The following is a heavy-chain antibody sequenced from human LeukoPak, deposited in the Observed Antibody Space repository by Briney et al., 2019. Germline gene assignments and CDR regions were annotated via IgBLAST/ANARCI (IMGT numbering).Heavy chain of an antibody. CDR3: ARSGSAEMATIPYDD. J-gene: IGHJ4*02. CDR2: INTNTGNP. Sequence: ASVKVSCKASGYTFTSYAMNWVRQAPGRGLEWMGWINTNTGNPTYAQGFTGRFVFSLDTSVSTAYLQISSLKAEDTAVYYCARSGSAEMATIPYDDWGQGTLVTVSS. CDR1: GYTFTSYA. V-gene: IGHV7-4-1*02. D-gene: IGHD5-24*01.